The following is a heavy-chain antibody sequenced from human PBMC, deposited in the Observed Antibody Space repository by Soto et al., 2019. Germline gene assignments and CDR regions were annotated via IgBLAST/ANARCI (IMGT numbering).Heavy chain of an antibody. CDR3: AKGANDGYNHWFDP. J-gene: IGHJ5*02. CDR1: GFTFSNYA. D-gene: IGHD5-12*01. CDR2: ISNTGDNT. Sequence: GGSLILSCSASGFTFSNYAMSWVRQAPGKGLEWVSTISNTGDNTYYADSVKGRFTISRDNSKNTLYLQMNSLGADDTAVYYCAKGANDGYNHWFDPWGQGNLVTVSS. V-gene: IGHV3-23*01.